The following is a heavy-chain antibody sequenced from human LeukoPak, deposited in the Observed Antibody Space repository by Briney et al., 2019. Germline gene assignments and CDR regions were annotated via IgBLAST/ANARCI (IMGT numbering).Heavy chain of an antibody. V-gene: IGHV3-30-3*01. CDR3: ARASAYCSSTSCYRGGGYFDY. CDR1: GFTFSSYA. Sequence: PGGSLRLSCAASGFTFSSYAMHWVRQAPGKGLEWVAVISYDGSNKYYADSVTGRFTISRDNSKNTLYLQMNSLRAADTAVYYCARASAYCSSTSCYRGGGYFDYWGQGTLVTVSS. D-gene: IGHD2-2*02. CDR2: ISYDGSNK. J-gene: IGHJ4*02.